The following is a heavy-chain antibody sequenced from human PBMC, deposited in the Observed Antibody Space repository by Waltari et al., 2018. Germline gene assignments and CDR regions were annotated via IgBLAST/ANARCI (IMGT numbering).Heavy chain of an antibody. D-gene: IGHD6-25*01. CDR1: GYSISRGYY. J-gene: IGHJ4*02. CDR3: ARHPAAYYFDY. Sequence: QVQLQESGPGLVKPSETLSLTCAVSGYSISRGYYWGWIRQPPGKGLEWIGGIYHSGSTYYNPSLKSRVTISVDTSKNQFSLKLSSVTAADTAVYYCARHPAAYYFDYWGQGTLVTVSS. V-gene: IGHV4-38-2*01. CDR2: IYHSGST.